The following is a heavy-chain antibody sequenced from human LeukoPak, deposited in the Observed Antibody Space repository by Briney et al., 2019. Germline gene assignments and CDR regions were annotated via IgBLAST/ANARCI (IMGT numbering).Heavy chain of an antibody. J-gene: IGHJ5*02. V-gene: IGHV4-31*03. CDR2: IYYSGST. CDR3: ARVKYYDILTGYFKFDP. CDR1: GGSISSGGYY. D-gene: IGHD3-9*01. Sequence: TLSLTCTVSGGSISSGGYYWSWIRQHPGKGLEWIGYIYYSGSTYYNPSLKSRVTISVDTSKNQFSLKLSSVTAADTAVYYCARVKYYDILTGYFKFDPWGQGTLVTVSS.